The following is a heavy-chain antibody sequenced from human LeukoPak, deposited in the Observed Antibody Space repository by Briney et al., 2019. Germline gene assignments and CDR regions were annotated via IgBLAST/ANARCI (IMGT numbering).Heavy chain of an antibody. Sequence: GGSLRLSCAASGFTFSSYAMHWVRQAPGKGLEWVAVISYDGSNKYYADSVKGRFTSSRDNSKNTLYLQMNSLRAEDTAVYYCARVEYWGSKIYYYGMDVWGQGTTVTVSS. V-gene: IGHV3-30-3*01. CDR3: ARVEYWGSKIYYYGMDV. CDR2: ISYDGSNK. CDR1: GFTFSSYA. J-gene: IGHJ6*02. D-gene: IGHD2-8*02.